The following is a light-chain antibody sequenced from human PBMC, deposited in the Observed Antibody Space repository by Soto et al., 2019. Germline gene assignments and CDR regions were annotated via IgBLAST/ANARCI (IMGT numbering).Light chain of an antibody. CDR1: SSDVGGYNY. CDR2: EVS. Sequence: QSALTQPPSASGSPGQSVTISCTGTSSDVGGYNYVSWYQQHPGKAPKLMIYEVSKRPSGVPDRFSGSKSGNTASLTVSGLQAEDEADDYCSSYAGSNNPAVFGGGTQLTVL. J-gene: IGLJ7*01. V-gene: IGLV2-8*01. CDR3: SSYAGSNNPAV.